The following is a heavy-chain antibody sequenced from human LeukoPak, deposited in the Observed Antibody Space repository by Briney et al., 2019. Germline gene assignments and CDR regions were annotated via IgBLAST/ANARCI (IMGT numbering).Heavy chain of an antibody. CDR2: INHSGST. Sequence: PSETLSLTCTVSGGSVTDYYWSWIRQPPGKGLEWIGEINHSGSTNYNPSLKSRVTISVDTSKNQFSLKLSSVTAADTAVYYCARGGGYYDSSGYIDYWGQGTLVTVSS. J-gene: IGHJ4*02. D-gene: IGHD3-22*01. CDR1: GGSVTDYY. V-gene: IGHV4-34*01. CDR3: ARGGGYYDSSGYIDY.